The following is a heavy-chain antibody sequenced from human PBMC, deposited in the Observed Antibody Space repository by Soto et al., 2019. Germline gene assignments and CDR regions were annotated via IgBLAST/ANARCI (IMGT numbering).Heavy chain of an antibody. CDR1: GYTFTAYY. D-gene: IGHD3-10*01. CDR2: INPNSGGT. Sequence: DSVQVSCKASGYTFTAYYIHWVRQAPGQGLEWLGWINPNSGGTRYAQNFQGRVIMTRDTSISTAYMELRRLRSDDTAVYYCVRVWFGTIDFDEWGKGTLVTVS. J-gene: IGHJ4*02. CDR3: VRVWFGTIDFDE. V-gene: IGHV1-2*02.